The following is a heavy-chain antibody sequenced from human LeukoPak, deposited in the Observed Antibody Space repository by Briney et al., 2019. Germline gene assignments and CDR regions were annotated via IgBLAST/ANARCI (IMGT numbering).Heavy chain of an antibody. CDR1: VFTFSNYW. Sequence: GGSLRLSCAASVFTFSNYWMTWVRQAPGKGLEWVANIKQDGSEKYYVDSVKGRFTISRDNAKNSLYLQMNSLRAEDTAVYYCARETYYGSGSYYNRADYWGQGTLVTVSS. D-gene: IGHD3-10*01. CDR2: IKQDGSEK. J-gene: IGHJ4*02. CDR3: ARETYYGSGSYYNRADY. V-gene: IGHV3-7*01.